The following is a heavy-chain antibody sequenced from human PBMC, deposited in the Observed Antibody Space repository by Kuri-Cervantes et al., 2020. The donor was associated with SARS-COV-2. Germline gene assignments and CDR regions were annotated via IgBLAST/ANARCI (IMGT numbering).Heavy chain of an antibody. CDR2: INYSGSS. Sequence: GSLRLSCTVSGGSISSYYWSWIRQPPGKGLEWIGFINYSGSSNYNPSLKSRVTISVDTSKNQFSLKLSSVTAADTAVYYCARQMMSSITIFGVVITRNWFDPWGQGTLVTVSS. V-gene: IGHV4-59*08. CDR1: GGSISSYY. D-gene: IGHD3-3*01. J-gene: IGHJ5*02. CDR3: ARQMMSSITIFGVVITRNWFDP.